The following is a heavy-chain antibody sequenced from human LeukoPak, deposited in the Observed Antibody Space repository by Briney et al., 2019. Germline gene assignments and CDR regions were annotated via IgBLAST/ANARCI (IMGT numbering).Heavy chain of an antibody. CDR1: GGSFSGYY. J-gene: IGHJ4*02. Sequence: PSETLSLTCAVYGGSFSGYYWSWIRQPPGKGPEWIGEINHSGSTNYNPSLKSRVTISVDTSKNQFSLKLSSVTAADTAVYYCAVRIVGATRDYWGQGTLVTVSS. V-gene: IGHV4-34*01. D-gene: IGHD1-26*01. CDR2: INHSGST. CDR3: AVRIVGATRDY.